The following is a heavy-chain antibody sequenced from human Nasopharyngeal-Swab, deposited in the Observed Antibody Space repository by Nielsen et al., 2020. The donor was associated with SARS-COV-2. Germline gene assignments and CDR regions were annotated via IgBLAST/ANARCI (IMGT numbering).Heavy chain of an antibody. CDR3: ARSGSYYYGMDV. Sequence: SETLSLTCTVSGGSISSYYWSWIRQPPGKGLEWIGYIYYSGSTNYNPSLKSRVTISVDTSKNQFSLKLSSVTAADTAVYYCARSGSYYYGMDVWGQGTTVTV. V-gene: IGHV4-59*01. CDR1: GGSISSYY. CDR2: IYYSGST. J-gene: IGHJ6*02.